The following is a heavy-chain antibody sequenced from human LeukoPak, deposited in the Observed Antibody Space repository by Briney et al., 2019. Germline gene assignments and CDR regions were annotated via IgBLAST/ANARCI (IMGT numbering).Heavy chain of an antibody. CDR2: ISYDGSNK. CDR1: GFTFSDYG. Sequence: GGSLRLSCAASGFTFSDYGMHWVRQAPGKGLEWVAVISYDGSNKYYADSVKGRFTISRDNSKNTLYLQMNSLRAEDTAVYYCAFYLSGSYGKYFQHWGQGTLVTVSS. D-gene: IGHD1-26*01. V-gene: IGHV3-30*03. J-gene: IGHJ1*01. CDR3: AFYLSGSYGKYFQH.